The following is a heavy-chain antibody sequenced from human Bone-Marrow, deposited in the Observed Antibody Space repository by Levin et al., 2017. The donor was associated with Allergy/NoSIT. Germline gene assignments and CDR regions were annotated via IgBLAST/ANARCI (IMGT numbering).Heavy chain of an antibody. CDR2: INWDGGRT. CDR1: GFTFGEYS. J-gene: IGHJ4*02. V-gene: IGHV3-43D*04. D-gene: IGHD2-2*01. Sequence: PGGSLRLSCAASGFTFGEYSMHWVRQVPGKGLEWVSLINWDGGRTHYADSVKGRFTVSRDNSKNSLFLQMTGLRAEDTALYYCVKGYCSSTHCPGDSFGSWGQGTLVSVSS. CDR3: VKGYCSSTHCPGDSFGS.